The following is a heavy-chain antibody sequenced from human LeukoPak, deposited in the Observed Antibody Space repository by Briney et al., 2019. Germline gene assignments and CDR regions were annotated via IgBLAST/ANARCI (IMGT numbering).Heavy chain of an antibody. CDR3: ARDETAPGYYYGMDV. CDR2: IIPIFGTA. J-gene: IGHJ6*02. Sequence: GASVKVSCKASGGTFSSYAISWVRQAPGQGLEWVGGIIPIFGTANYAQKFQGRVTITADESTSTAYMELSSLRSEDTAVYYCARDETAPGYYYGMDVWGQGTTVTVSS. V-gene: IGHV1-69*13. CDR1: GGTFSSYA. D-gene: IGHD3-10*01.